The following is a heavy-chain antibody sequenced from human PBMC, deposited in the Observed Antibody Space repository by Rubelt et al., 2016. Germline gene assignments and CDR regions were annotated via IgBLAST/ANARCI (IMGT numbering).Heavy chain of an antibody. Sequence: QLQLQESGPGLVKPSETLSLTCTVSGGSISSSSYYWGWIRQPPGKGLEWIGSIYYSGSTYYNPSLKSRVTISVDTSKNQFSLKLSSVTAADTAVYYCARANYGGNLERHYWGQGTLVTVSS. CDR2: IYYSGST. CDR3: ARANYGGNLERHY. J-gene: IGHJ4*02. D-gene: IGHD4-23*01. V-gene: IGHV4-39*07. CDR1: GGSISSSSYY.